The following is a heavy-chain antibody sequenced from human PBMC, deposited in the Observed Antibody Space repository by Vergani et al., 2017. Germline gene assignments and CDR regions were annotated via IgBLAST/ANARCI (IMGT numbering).Heavy chain of an antibody. CDR2: INHSGST. V-gene: IGHV4-34*01. D-gene: IGHD2-2*01. Sequence: QVQLQQWGAGLLKTSETLSLTCAVYGGSFSGYYWSWIRQPPGKGLEWIGEINHSGSTNYNPSLKSRVTISVDTSKNQFSLKLSSVTAADTAVYYCARRPRYQLLAFDYWGQGTLVTVSS. CDR1: GGSFSGYY. J-gene: IGHJ4*02. CDR3: ARRPRYQLLAFDY.